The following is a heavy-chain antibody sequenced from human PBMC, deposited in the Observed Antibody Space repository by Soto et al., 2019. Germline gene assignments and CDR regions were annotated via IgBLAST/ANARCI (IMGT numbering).Heavy chain of an antibody. D-gene: IGHD3-3*01. V-gene: IGHV1-46*01. J-gene: IGHJ6*02. CDR3: ARAVSLYDFWGGYIPYYYGMDV. CDR2: INPSGGST. CDR1: GYTFTSYY. Sequence: ASVKVSCKASGYTFTSYYMHWVRQAPGQGLEWMGIINPSGGSTSYAQKFQGRVTMTRDTSKNQFSLKLSSVTAADTAVYYCARAVSLYDFWGGYIPYYYGMDVWGQGTTVTVSS.